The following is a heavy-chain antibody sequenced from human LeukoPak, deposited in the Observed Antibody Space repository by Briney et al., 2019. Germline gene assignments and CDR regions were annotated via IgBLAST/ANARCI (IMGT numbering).Heavy chain of an antibody. CDR3: ARDNRNYYYYMDV. Sequence: GGSLRLSCAASGSTISTYWMSWVRQAPGKGLEWVANIKQDGSEKYYVDSVKGRFTISRDNAKNSLYLQMNSLRAEDTAVFYCARDNRNYYYYMDVWGKGTTVTVSS. CDR1: GSTISTYW. J-gene: IGHJ6*03. CDR2: IKQDGSEK. D-gene: IGHD2/OR15-2a*01. V-gene: IGHV3-7*01.